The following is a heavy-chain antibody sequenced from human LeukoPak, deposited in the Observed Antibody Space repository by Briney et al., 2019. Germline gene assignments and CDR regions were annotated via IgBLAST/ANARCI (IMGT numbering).Heavy chain of an antibody. D-gene: IGHD3-22*01. J-gene: IGHJ4*02. Sequence: GGSLRLSCAASGFTLSTYWMSWVRQAPGKGLEWVANIKQDGSEKYYVDSVKGRFTISRDNANNSLYLQMNSLRAEDTAVYYCARDSWNYDSSGYPNYWGQGTLVTVSS. CDR2: IKQDGSEK. CDR3: ARDSWNYDSSGYPNY. V-gene: IGHV3-7*04. CDR1: GFTLSTYW.